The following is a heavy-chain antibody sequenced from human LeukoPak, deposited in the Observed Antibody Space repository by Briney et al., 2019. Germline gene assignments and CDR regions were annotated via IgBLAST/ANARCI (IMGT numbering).Heavy chain of an antibody. J-gene: IGHJ6*03. CDR1: GGSVSSSGYY. CDR3: VRGLTGVVGAADV. D-gene: IGHD2-15*01. Sequence: SSETLSLTCNVSGGSVSSSGYYWGWIRQTPVKGLEWIGSMYYSGKTYYNPSLKSRVTISVDTSKNQFSLKLSSVTAADTAVYYCVRGLTGVVGAADVWGKGTTVTVSS. V-gene: IGHV4-39*07. CDR2: MYYSGKT.